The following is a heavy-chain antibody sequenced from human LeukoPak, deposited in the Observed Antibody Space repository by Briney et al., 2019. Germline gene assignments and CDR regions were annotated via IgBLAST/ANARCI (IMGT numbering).Heavy chain of an antibody. CDR1: GSSLTTTGVG. V-gene: IGHV2-5*02. D-gene: IGHD3-10*01. J-gene: IGHJ4*02. CDR3: VHRPVYYGSGSYYFDY. Sequence: ESGPTLVNPTQTLTLTCTVSGSSLTTTGVGVGWIRQPPGKALEWLALIYWDDDKRYSPFLKSRLTITKDTSKNQVVLTMTNLDLVDTATYYRVHRPVYYGSGSYYFDYWGQGTLVTVSS. CDR2: IYWDDDK.